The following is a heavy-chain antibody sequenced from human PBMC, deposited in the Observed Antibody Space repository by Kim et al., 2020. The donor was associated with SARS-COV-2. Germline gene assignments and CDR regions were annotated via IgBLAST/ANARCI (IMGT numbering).Heavy chain of an antibody. J-gene: IGHJ4*03. V-gene: IGHV3-33*01. CDR1: GFTFSDYG. CDR2: IWHDGTNE. D-gene: IGHD3-3*01. CDR3: ERDFWSGPYSIDY. Sequence: GGSLRLSCAASGFTFSDYGMHWVRQAPGKGLEWVAVIWHDGTNEHYADSVNGRFTISRDNSKNTLYLPMNSLRAEDTAVYYCERDFWSGPYSIDYWGLGT.